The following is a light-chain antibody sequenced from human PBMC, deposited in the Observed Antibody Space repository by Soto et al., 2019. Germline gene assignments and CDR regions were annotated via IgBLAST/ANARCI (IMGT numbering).Light chain of an antibody. V-gene: IGKV3-11*01. CDR2: DAS. Sequence: EILMTQSPATLSVSPGERATLSCSASQSVSRYLAWYQQKPGQAPRLLIYDASNRATGIPARFSGSGSGTDFTLTISSLEPEDFAVYYCQQRSNWPPITFGQGTRLEIK. J-gene: IGKJ5*01. CDR1: QSVSRY. CDR3: QQRSNWPPIT.